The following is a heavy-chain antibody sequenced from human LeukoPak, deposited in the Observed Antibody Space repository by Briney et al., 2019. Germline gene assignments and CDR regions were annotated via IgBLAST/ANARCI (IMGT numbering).Heavy chain of an antibody. D-gene: IGHD6-19*01. CDR3: ARDNLRERVAVSFDY. V-gene: IGHV3-21*01. J-gene: IGHJ4*02. Sequence: PGGSLRLSCAASGFTFSSYSMNWVRQAPGKGLEWVSSISSGSSYIYYADSVKGRFTISRDNAKNSLYLQMNSLRAEDTAVYYCARDNLRERVAVSFDYWGQGTLVTVSS. CDR2: ISSGSSYI. CDR1: GFTFSSYS.